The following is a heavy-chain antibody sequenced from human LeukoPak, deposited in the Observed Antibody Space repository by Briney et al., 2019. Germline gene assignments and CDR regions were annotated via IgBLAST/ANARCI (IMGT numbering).Heavy chain of an antibody. J-gene: IGHJ4*02. CDR1: GFTFSSYR. V-gene: IGHV3-7*05. CDR3: ASGEWLGPRY. CDR2: IKQDGSEK. D-gene: IGHD6-19*01. Sequence: GGSLRLSCAASGFTFSSYRMSWVRQAPGKGREWVANIKQDGSEKYYVDSVKGRFTISRDNAKNSLYLQMNSLRAEDTAVYYCASGEWLGPRYWGQGTLVTVSS.